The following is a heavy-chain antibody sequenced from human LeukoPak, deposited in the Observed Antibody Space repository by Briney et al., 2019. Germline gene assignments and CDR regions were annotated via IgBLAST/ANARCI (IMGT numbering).Heavy chain of an antibody. J-gene: IGHJ2*01. D-gene: IGHD3-10*01. V-gene: IGHV3-30*02. Sequence: PGGSLRLSCAAYGFTFSTYDMHWVRQAQGKGREWVAFVRKDGTNEHYADSVKGRFAVSRDNAKNSLHLQMDSLITEDTALYYCSKVVVRGVYPDWYFDVWGRGTLVTVSS. CDR2: VRKDGTNE. CDR1: GFTFSTYD. CDR3: SKVVVRGVYPDWYFDV.